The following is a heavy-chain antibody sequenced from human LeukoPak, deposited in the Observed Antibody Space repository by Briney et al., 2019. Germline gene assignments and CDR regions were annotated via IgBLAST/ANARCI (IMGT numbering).Heavy chain of an antibody. CDR2: INPNSGGT. CDR3: ARDSAVTTGAFDI. V-gene: IGHV1-2*02. Sequence: GASVKVSCKASGYTFTGHYMHWVRQAPGQGLEWMGWINPNSGGTNYAQKFQGRVTMTRDTSISTAYMEVSRLRSDDTAVYYCARDSAVTTGAFDIWGQGTMVTVS. CDR1: GYTFTGHY. J-gene: IGHJ3*02. D-gene: IGHD4-17*01.